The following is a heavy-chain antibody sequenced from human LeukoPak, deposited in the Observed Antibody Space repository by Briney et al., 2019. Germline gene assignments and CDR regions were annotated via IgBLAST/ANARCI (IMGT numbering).Heavy chain of an antibody. J-gene: IGHJ6*02. CDR3: ATVGPGIAVAGYPIYYYYYGMDV. V-gene: IGHV1-24*01. D-gene: IGHD6-19*01. Sequence: ASVKVSCKVSGYTLTELSMHWVRPAPGKGLAWMGGFDPEDGETIYAQKFQGRVTMTEDTSTDTAYMELSSLRSEDTAVYYCATVGPGIAVAGYPIYYYYYGMDVWGQGTTVTVSS. CDR2: FDPEDGET. CDR1: GYTLTELS.